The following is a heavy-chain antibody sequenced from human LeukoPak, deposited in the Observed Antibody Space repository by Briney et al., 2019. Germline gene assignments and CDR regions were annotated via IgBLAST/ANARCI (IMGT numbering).Heavy chain of an antibody. J-gene: IGHJ4*02. V-gene: IGHV3-21*01. CDR3: ARGLNDYYDSSDPDY. CDR2: ISSSSSYI. CDR1: GFTFSSYS. D-gene: IGHD3-22*01. Sequence: GGSLRLSCAASGFTFSSYSMNWVRQAPGKGLEWVSSISSSSSYIYYAESVKGRFTISRDNAKNSLYLQMNSLRAEDTAVYYCARGLNDYYDSSDPDYWGQGTLVTVSS.